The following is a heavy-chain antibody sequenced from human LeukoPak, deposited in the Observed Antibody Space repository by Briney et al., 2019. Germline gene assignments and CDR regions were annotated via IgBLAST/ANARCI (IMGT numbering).Heavy chain of an antibody. D-gene: IGHD3-22*01. V-gene: IGHV3-74*01. CDR3: AREGLNYHDSSGYSV. J-gene: IGHJ4*02. CDR1: GFTYSSYW. CDR2: INSDGSST. Sequence: GGSLRLSCAASGFTYSSYWMHWVRQAPGKGLVWVSRINSDGSSTSYADSVKGRFTISRDNAKNTLYLQMNSLRAEDTAVYYCAREGLNYHDSSGYSVWGQGTLVTVSS.